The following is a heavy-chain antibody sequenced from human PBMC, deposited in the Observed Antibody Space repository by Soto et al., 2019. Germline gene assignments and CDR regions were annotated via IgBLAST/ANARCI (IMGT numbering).Heavy chain of an antibody. CDR3: ARAMVVTQNWFDP. CDR2: IYYSGST. D-gene: IGHD2-21*02. Sequence: QVQLQESGPGLVKPSQTLSLTCTVSGGSISSVNYYWSWIRQPPGKGLEWIGYIYYSGSTYYNPSLRSRVTXSXDXPRNQFSLKLSSVTAADTAVYYCARAMVVTQNWFDPWGQGTLVTVSS. CDR1: GGSISSVNYY. V-gene: IGHV4-30-4*01. J-gene: IGHJ5*02.